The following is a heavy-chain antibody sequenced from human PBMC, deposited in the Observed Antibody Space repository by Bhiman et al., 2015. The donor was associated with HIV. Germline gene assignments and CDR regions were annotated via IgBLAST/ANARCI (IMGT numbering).Heavy chain of an antibody. CDR2: ISYDGSNK. Sequence: VQLVESGGGVVQPGRSLRLSCAASGFTFSSYAMHWVRQAPGKGLEWVAVISYDGSNKYYADSVKGRFTISRDNSKNTLYLQMNSLRAEDTAVYYCARETPXTSYSSSWYAYWGQGTLVTVSS. J-gene: IGHJ4*02. CDR3: ARETPXTSYSSSWYAY. V-gene: IGHV3-30-3*01. D-gene: IGHD6-13*01. CDR1: GFTFSSYA.